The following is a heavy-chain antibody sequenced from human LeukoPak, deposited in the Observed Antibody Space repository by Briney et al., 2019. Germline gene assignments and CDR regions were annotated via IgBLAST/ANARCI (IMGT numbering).Heavy chain of an antibody. V-gene: IGHV3-23*01. J-gene: IGHJ4*02. Sequence: GGSLRLSCAASGFTFSNYGMSWVRQAPGKGLEWVSVISGSGGSTYYADSVKGRFTISRDNSKNTLYLQMNSLRAEDTAVYYCAQSGSLYFPYDYWGQGALVIVSP. CDR1: GFTFSNYG. CDR2: ISGSGGST. D-gene: IGHD2-15*01. CDR3: AQSGSLYFPYDY.